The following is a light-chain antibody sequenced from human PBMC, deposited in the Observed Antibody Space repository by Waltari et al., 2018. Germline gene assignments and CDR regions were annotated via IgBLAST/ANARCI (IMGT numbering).Light chain of an antibody. V-gene: IGLV2-11*01. Sequence: QSALTPPRSVSGSPGQSVTISCTGTSRDVGGYQYVPWFQQHPGKVPKLLIYDVSERPSDVPDRFSGSKSANTASLTISGLQTEDEADYYCCSFAGSYTYVFGTGTRVTVL. J-gene: IGLJ1*01. CDR1: SRDVGGYQY. CDR3: CSFAGSYTYV. CDR2: DVS.